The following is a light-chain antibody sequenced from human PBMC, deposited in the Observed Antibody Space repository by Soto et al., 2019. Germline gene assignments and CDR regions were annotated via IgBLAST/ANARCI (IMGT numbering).Light chain of an antibody. CDR3: QQYSIWRT. CDR2: AAS. Sequence: IQMTQSPSSLSASVGDRVTITCRASQGISKYLGWYQQKPGKAPQYLIQAASILQSGVPSRFSGSGSGTEFTLTISSLQSEDFAVYYCQQYSIWRTFGQGTKVDIK. J-gene: IGKJ1*01. CDR1: QGISKY. V-gene: IGKV1-16*01.